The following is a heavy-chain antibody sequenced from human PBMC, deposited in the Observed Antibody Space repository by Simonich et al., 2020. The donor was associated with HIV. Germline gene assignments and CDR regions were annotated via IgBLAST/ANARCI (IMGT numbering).Heavy chain of an antibody. CDR1: GGSFSGYY. CDR3: ARLTAGGLGEYFQH. J-gene: IGHJ1*01. D-gene: IGHD6-13*01. V-gene: IGHV4-34*01. Sequence: QVQLQQWGAGLLKPSETLSLTCAVYGGSFSGYYWSWIPQPPGKGLEWIGEINPSGSTNYNPSLKSRVTISVDTSKNQFSLKLSSVTAADTAVYYCARLTAGGLGEYFQHWGQGTLVTVSS. CDR2: INPSGST.